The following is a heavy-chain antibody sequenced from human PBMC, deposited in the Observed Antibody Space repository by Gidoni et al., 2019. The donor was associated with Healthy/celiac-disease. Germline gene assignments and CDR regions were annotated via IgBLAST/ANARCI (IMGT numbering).Heavy chain of an antibody. J-gene: IGHJ6*02. D-gene: IGHD2-21*02. V-gene: IGHV4-34*01. CDR3: ARDLPGAYCGGDCFVFIDYGMDV. Sequence: QVQLQQWGAGLLKPSETLSLTCAVYGGFFSGYYWSWIRQPPGKGLEWIGEINHSGSTNYNPSLKSRVTISVDTSKNQFSLKLSSVTAADTAVYYCARDLPGAYCGGDCFVFIDYGMDVWGQGTTVTVSS. CDR1: GGFFSGYY. CDR2: INHSGST.